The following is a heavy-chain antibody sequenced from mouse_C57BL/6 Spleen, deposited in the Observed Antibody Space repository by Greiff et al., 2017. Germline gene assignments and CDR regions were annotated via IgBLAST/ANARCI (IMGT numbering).Heavy chain of an antibody. CDR2: INPNNGGT. J-gene: IGHJ2*01. CDR3: ARDGDPYDYFDY. D-gene: IGHD2-12*01. V-gene: IGHV1-26*01. CDR1: GYTFTDYY. Sequence: EVQLQQSGPELVKPGASVKISCKASGYTFTDYYMNWVKQSHGKSLEWIGDINPNNGGTSYNQKFKGKATLTVDKSASTAYMELRSVTYEDTAVYNCARDGDPYDYFDYWGQGTALTVST.